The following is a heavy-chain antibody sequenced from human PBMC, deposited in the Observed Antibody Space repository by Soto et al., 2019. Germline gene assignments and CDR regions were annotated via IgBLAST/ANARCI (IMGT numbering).Heavy chain of an antibody. CDR2: IIPILGIA. J-gene: IGHJ5*02. CDR3: ARDFHRESDVQIRSNWFDP. Sequence: GASVKVSCKASGGTFSSYTISWVRQAPGQGLEWMGRIIPILGIANYAQKFQGRVTITADKSTSTAYMELSSLRSEDTAVYYCARDFHRESDVQIRSNWFDPWGQGTLVTVSS. CDR1: GGTFSSYT. V-gene: IGHV1-69*04. D-gene: IGHD3-16*02.